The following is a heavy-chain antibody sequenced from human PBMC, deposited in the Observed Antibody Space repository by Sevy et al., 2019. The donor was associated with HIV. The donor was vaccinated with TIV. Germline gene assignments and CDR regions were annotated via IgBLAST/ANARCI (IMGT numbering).Heavy chain of an antibody. CDR1: GGTFSSYA. V-gene: IGHV1-69*13. D-gene: IGHD6-6*01. J-gene: IGHJ6*02. CDR3: ARDLHSSSSIAYYYYGMDV. Sequence: ASVKVSCKASGGTFSSYAISWVRQAPGQGLEWMGGIIPIFGTANYAQKFQGRVTITADESTGTAYMEVSSLRSEDTAVYYCARDLHSSSSIAYYYYGMDVWGQGTTVTVSS. CDR2: IIPIFGTA.